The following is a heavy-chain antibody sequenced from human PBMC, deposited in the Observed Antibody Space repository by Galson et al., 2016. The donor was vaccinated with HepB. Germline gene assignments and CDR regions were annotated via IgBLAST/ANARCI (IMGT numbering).Heavy chain of an antibody. CDR2: IDWEDDK. CDR3: ARTTTGRWAFDY. D-gene: IGHD2-8*02. J-gene: IGHJ4*03. V-gene: IGHV2-70*01. Sequence: PALVKPTQTLTLTCAFSGFSLSTSGMCVSWIRQPPGKALEWLALIDWEDDKYYSTSLKTRLTVSKDTSKNQVVLTMANMDPVDTATYYCARTTTGRWAFDYWGKGTAVTVSS. CDR1: GFSLSTSGMC.